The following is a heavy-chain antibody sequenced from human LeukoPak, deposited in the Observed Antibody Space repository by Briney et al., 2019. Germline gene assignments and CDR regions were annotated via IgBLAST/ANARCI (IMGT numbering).Heavy chain of an antibody. Sequence: PGGSLGLSCAASGSTFSRYWMHWVRQAPGKGLVWVSRVKSDGSDTIYADSVKGRFTISRDNAKNTLYLQMDSLRAEDTAVYYRTTGIGNYYYYWGQGTLVTVAS. V-gene: IGHV3-74*01. J-gene: IGHJ4*02. CDR3: TTGIGNYYYY. CDR2: VKSDGSDT. D-gene: IGHD3-10*01. CDR1: GSTFSRYW.